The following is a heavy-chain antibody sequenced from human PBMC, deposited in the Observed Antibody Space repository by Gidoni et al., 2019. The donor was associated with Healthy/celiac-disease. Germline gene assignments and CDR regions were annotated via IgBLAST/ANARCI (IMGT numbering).Heavy chain of an antibody. CDR3: ARHSSSSDSYYYYMDV. D-gene: IGHD6-6*01. CDR1: GYSFTSYW. V-gene: IGHV5-10-1*03. J-gene: IGHJ6*03. CDR2: IDPSDSYT. Sequence: EVQLVQSGAEVKKPGESLRISCKGSGYSFTSYWISWVRQMPGKGLEWMGRIDPSDSYTNYSPSFQGHVTISADKSISTAYLQWSSLKASDTAMYYCARHSSSSDSYYYYMDVWGKGTTVTVSS.